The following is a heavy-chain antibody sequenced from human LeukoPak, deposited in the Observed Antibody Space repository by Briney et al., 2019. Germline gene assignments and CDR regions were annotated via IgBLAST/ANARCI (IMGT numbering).Heavy chain of an antibody. J-gene: IGHJ3*02. CDR1: GFTFSSYS. CDR3: ARAQATELRYFDWGRRADAFDI. Sequence: GGSLRLFCAASGFTFSSYSMNWVRQAPGKGLEWVSSISSSSSYIYYADSVKGRFTISRDNAKNSLYLQMNSLRAEDTAVYYCARAQATELRYFDWGRRADAFDIWGQGTMVTVSS. CDR2: ISSSSSYI. D-gene: IGHD3-9*01. V-gene: IGHV3-21*01.